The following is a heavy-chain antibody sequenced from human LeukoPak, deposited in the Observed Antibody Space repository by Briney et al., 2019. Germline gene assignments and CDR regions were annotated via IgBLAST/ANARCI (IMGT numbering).Heavy chain of an antibody. CDR1: GGSISSGDYY. CDR3: ARHLNSIAARLYYYYMDV. D-gene: IGHD6-6*01. V-gene: IGHV4-30-4*08. J-gene: IGHJ6*03. CDR2: IYYSGST. Sequence: PSQTLSLTCTVSGGSISSGDYYWSWIRQPPGKGLEWIGYIYYSGSTYYNPSLKSRVTISVDTSKNQFSLKLSSVTAADTAVYYCARHLNSIAARLYYYYMDVWGKGTTVTVSS.